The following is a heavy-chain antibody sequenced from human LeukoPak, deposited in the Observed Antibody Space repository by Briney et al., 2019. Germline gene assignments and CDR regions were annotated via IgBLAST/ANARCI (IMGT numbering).Heavy chain of an antibody. CDR1: GFTFSSYW. CDR3: ARTDYGDYEEVFFDY. V-gene: IGHV4-34*01. CDR2: INHSGST. J-gene: IGHJ4*02. D-gene: IGHD4-17*01. Sequence: GSLRLSCAASGFTFSSYWMSWVRQPPGKGLEWIGEINHSGSTNYNPSLKSRVTISVDTSKNQFSLKLSSVTAADTAVYFCARTDYGDYEEVFFDYWGQGTLVTVSS.